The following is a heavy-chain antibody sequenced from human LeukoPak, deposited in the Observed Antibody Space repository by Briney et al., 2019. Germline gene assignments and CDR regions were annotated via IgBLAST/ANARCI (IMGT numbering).Heavy chain of an antibody. Sequence: TLSLTCAVSGGSISSGNWWSWVRQPPEKGLEWIGEIFHSGSTNYNPSLKTRVTMSVDKSKNQFSLRLTSVTAADTAVYYCARDKPAAGANYFDYWGPGTLVTVSS. V-gene: IGHV4-4*02. CDR1: GGSISSGNW. CDR2: IFHSGST. J-gene: IGHJ4*02. D-gene: IGHD6-13*01. CDR3: ARDKPAAGANYFDY.